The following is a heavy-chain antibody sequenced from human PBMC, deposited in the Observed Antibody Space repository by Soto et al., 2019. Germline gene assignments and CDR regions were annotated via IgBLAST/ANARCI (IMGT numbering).Heavy chain of an antibody. CDR1: GFTFSSYW. D-gene: IGHD3-9*01. V-gene: IGHV3-7*03. Sequence: EVQLVESGGGLVQPGGSLRPSCAVSGFTFSSYWMSWVRQAPGKGLEWVANIKQDGSEKHYVDSVKGRFTISRDNAKNSLYLQMNSLRAEDTAVYYCARELYDILTGHGMDVWGQGTTVTVSS. CDR3: ARELYDILTGHGMDV. CDR2: IKQDGSEK. J-gene: IGHJ6*02.